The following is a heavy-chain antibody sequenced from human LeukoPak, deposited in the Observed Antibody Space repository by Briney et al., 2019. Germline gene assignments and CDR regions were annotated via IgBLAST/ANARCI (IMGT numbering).Heavy chain of an antibody. CDR2: MNPNSGNT. D-gene: IGHD2-2*01. Sequence: ASVKVSCKASGHTFTSYDINWVRQATGQGLEWMGWMNPNSGNTGYAQKFQGRVTMTRNTSISTAYMELSSLRSEDTAVYYCARIKSLPRRSNIVVVPATTYFDYWGQGTLVTVSS. CDR3: ARIKSLPRRSNIVVVPATTYFDY. J-gene: IGHJ4*02. V-gene: IGHV1-8*01. CDR1: GHTFTSYD.